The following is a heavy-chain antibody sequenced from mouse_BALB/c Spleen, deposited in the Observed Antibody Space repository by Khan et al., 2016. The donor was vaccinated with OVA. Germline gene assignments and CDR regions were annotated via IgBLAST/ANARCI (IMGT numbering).Heavy chain of an antibody. Sequence: QIQLVQSGPELKKPGETVKLSCKASGYTFTNYGMNWVKQAPGKALKWMGWISTYTGEPTYADDFKGRFAFSLDNSASTAYLQINNLKSEDTATYYCTRPHHFSYVFDYWGQGTSVTVSS. CDR1: GYTFTNYG. J-gene: IGHJ4*01. V-gene: IGHV9-3-1*01. CDR3: TRPHHFSYVFDY. CDR2: ISTYTGEP. D-gene: IGHD2-10*02.